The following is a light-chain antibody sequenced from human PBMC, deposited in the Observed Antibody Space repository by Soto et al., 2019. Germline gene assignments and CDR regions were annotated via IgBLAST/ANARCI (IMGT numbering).Light chain of an antibody. CDR2: DVS. V-gene: IGLV2-14*01. CDR3: SSYTSSSTPWVV. CDR1: SSDVGGYNY. Sequence: QPASVSGSPGQSITISCTGTSSDVGGYNYVSWYQQHPGKAPKLMIYDVSNRPSGVSNRFSGSKSGNTASLTISGLQAEDEADYYCSSYTSSSTPWVVFGGGTQLTVL. J-gene: IGLJ2*01.